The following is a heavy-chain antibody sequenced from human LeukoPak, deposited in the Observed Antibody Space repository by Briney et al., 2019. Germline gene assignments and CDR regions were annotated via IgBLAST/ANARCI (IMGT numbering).Heavy chain of an antibody. CDR1: GGSISSYY. CDR2: IYYSGST. J-gene: IGHJ4*02. D-gene: IGHD6-19*01. CDR3: ARHGHSSGWVLPGYFDY. V-gene: IGHV4-59*08. Sequence: SETLSLTCTVSGGSISSYYWSWIRQPPGKGLEWIGYIYYSGSTNYNPSLKSRVTISVDTSKNQFSLKLSSVTAADTAVYYCARHGHSSGWVLPGYFDYWGQGTLVTVSS.